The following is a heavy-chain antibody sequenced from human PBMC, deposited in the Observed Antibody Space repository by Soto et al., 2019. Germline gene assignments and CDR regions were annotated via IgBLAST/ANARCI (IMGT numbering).Heavy chain of an antibody. D-gene: IGHD6-6*01. V-gene: IGHV3-23*01. J-gene: IGHJ6*02. Sequence: GGSLRLSCASSVFTFSSYAMSCVRHSPGKWLEWVSAISGSGGSTYYADSVKGRFTISRDNSKNTLYLQMNSLRAEDTAVYYCAKDLIAARYFYYYGMEVWGQGTMVNVS. CDR3: AKDLIAARYFYYYGMEV. CDR2: ISGSGGST. CDR1: VFTFSSYA.